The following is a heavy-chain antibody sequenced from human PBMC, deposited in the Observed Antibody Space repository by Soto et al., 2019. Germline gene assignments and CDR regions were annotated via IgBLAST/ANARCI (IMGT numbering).Heavy chain of an antibody. CDR3: ARGGENSSGYSLYYYYYYGMDV. CDR1: GGSISSSSYY. J-gene: IGHJ6*02. D-gene: IGHD3-22*01. V-gene: IGHV4-61*05. Sequence: SETLSLTCTVSGGSISSSSYYWSWIRQPPGKGLEWIGYIHYSGSTNYNPSLKSRVTISVDTSKNQFSLKLSSVTAADTAVYYCARGGENSSGYSLYYYYYYGMDVWGQGTTVTVSS. CDR2: IHYSGST.